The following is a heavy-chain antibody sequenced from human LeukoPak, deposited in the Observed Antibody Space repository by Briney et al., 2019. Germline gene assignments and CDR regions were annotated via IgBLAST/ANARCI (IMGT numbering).Heavy chain of an antibody. D-gene: IGHD3-10*01. CDR2: ISGSGGST. Sequence: GGSLRLSCAASGFTVSSNYMRWVRQAPGKGLEWVSAISGSGGSTYYADSVKGRFTISRDNSKNTLYLQMNSLRAEDTAVYYCAKDLSGSGSYESWGQGTLVTVSS. CDR3: AKDLSGSGSYES. V-gene: IGHV3-23*01. CDR1: GFTVSSNY. J-gene: IGHJ5*02.